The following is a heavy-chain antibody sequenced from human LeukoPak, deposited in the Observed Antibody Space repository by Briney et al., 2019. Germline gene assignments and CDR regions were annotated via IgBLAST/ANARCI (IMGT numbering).Heavy chain of an antibody. CDR1: GFTFSSYG. V-gene: IGHV3-23*01. CDR3: AKTNYYDSSGYYGFYYYYMDV. J-gene: IGHJ6*03. Sequence: GGSLRLSCAASGFTFSSYGMSWVRQAPGKGLEWVSAISGSGGSTYYADSVKGRSTISKDNSKNTLYLQMNSLRAEDTAVYYCAKTNYYDSSGYYGFYYYYMDVWGKGTTVTISS. CDR2: ISGSGGST. D-gene: IGHD3-22*01.